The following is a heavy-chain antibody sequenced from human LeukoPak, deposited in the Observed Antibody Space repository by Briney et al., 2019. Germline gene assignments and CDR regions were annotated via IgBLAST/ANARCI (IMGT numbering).Heavy chain of an antibody. D-gene: IGHD4-17*01. CDR1: GFTFSSYA. CDR3: ARGDHGDYGAGYFDL. Sequence: GGSLRLSCAASGFTFSSYAMSWVGQAPGKGLEGVSAISGSRGSTYYAPSLQPPFPISLDNANNSLYLQMNSHRVEDTAVYYCARGDHGDYGAGYFDLWGRGTLVTVSS. CDR2: ISGSRGST. V-gene: IGHV3-23*01. J-gene: IGHJ2*01.